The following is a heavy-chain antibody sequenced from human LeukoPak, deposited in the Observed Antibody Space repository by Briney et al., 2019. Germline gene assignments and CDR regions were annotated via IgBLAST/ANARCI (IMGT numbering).Heavy chain of an antibody. CDR3: ARESEQWLTLDY. D-gene: IGHD6-19*01. V-gene: IGHV3-30*03. Sequence: GGSLRLSCAASGFTFNSYGMHWVRQAPGKGLEWVAVISYDGNDKFYRDSVKGRFTISRDNSKNTLYLQMNSLRAEDTAVYYCARESEQWLTLDYWGQGTLVTVSS. J-gene: IGHJ4*02. CDR2: ISYDGNDK. CDR1: GFTFNSYG.